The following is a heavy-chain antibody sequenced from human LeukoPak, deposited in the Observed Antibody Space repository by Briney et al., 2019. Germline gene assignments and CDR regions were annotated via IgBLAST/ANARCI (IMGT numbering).Heavy chain of an antibody. CDR1: GDSISSYY. D-gene: IGHD3-10*01. J-gene: IGHJ3*02. CDR3: ARSSRKWFGELTDAFDI. V-gene: IGHV4-4*07. Sequence: PSETLSLTCTVSGDSISSYYWSWIRQPAGKGLEWIGRIHPSGSTNYNPSLKSRVTISVDTSKNQFSLKLSSVTAADTAVYYCARSSRKWFGELTDAFDIWGQGTMVTVSS. CDR2: IHPSGST.